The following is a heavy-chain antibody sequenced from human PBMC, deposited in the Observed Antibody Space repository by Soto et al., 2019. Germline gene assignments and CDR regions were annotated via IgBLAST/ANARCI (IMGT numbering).Heavy chain of an antibody. CDR3: AKDLITMVRGVIITFYYYGMDV. D-gene: IGHD3-10*01. J-gene: IGHJ6*02. CDR2: ISYDGSNK. V-gene: IGHV3-30*18. CDR1: GFTFKSYG. Sequence: PGGSLRISCEASGFTFKSYGMHWVRQAPGKGLEWVAVISYDGSNKYYADSVKGRFTISRDNSKNTLYLQMNSLRAEDTAVYYCAKDLITMVRGVIITFYYYGMDVWGQGTTVTVSS.